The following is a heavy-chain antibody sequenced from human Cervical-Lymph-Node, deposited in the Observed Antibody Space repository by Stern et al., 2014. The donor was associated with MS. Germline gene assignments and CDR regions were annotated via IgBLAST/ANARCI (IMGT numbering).Heavy chain of an antibody. D-gene: IGHD3-3*01. Sequence: VQLVESGAEVKKPGSSVKVSCKASGGTFSSYAISWVRQAPGQGLEWMGGIIPIFGKANYAQKFQGRVTITADKSTSTAYMELSSLRSEDTAVYYCARGDGWTTIFGVVIDPRDYYYYGMDVWGQGTTVTVSS. CDR1: GGTFSSYA. CDR3: ARGDGWTTIFGVVIDPRDYYYYGMDV. CDR2: IIPIFGKA. V-gene: IGHV1-69*06. J-gene: IGHJ6*02.